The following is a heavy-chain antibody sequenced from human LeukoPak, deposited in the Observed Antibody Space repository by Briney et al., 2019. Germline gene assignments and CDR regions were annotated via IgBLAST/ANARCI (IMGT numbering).Heavy chain of an antibody. CDR2: IKQDGSNK. Sequence: GGSLRLSCVASGFTFSSYWMTWVRQQPGKGLEWMANIKQDGSNKNYLDYVKGRFTITRDNANNTLYLQMNSLRADDTAVYYCATIDSSSPMDWGQGTLVTVSS. CDR1: GFTFSSYW. V-gene: IGHV3-7*03. CDR3: ATIDSSSPMD. J-gene: IGHJ4*02. D-gene: IGHD6-13*01.